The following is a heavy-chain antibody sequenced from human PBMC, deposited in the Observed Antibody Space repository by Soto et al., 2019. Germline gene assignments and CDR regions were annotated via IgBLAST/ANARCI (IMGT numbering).Heavy chain of an antibody. D-gene: IGHD3-3*01. V-gene: IGHV4-31*03. Sequence: SETLSLTCTVSGGSISSGGYYWSWIRQHPGKGLEWIGYIYYSGSTYYNPSLKSRVTISVDTSKNQFSLKLSSVTAADTAVYYCARADTYYDFWSGYYRYPNYDILTGYKGAFDYWGQGTLVTVSS. CDR2: IYYSGST. CDR1: GGSISSGGYY. CDR3: ARADTYYDFWSGYYRYPNYDILTGYKGAFDY. J-gene: IGHJ4*02.